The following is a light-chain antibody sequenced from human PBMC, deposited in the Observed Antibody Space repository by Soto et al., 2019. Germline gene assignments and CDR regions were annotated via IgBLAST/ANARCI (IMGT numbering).Light chain of an antibody. CDR3: NSFTTSTTLV. J-gene: IGLJ2*01. CDR1: SSDVGAYNY. CDR2: DVT. Sequence: QSALTQPSSVSGSPGQSITISCTGTSSDVGAYNYVSWYQHQPGKAPKLMIYDVTNRPSGVSNRFSGSKSGNTASLTISGHQAEDEADYCCNSFTTSTTLVFGGGTQLTVL. V-gene: IGLV2-14*03.